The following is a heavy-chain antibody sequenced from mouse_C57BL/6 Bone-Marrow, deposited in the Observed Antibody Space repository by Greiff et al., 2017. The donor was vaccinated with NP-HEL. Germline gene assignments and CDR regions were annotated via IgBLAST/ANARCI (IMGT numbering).Heavy chain of an antibody. D-gene: IGHD1-1*01. J-gene: IGHJ2*01. CDR2: IYPRSGNT. V-gene: IGHV1-81*01. CDR3: VSVVIYYYGSSPLGY. Sequence: VKLMESGAELARPGASVKLSCKASGYTFTSYGISWVKQRTGQGLEWIGEIYPRSGNTYYNEKFKGKATLTADKSSSTAYMELRSLTSEDSAVYFCVSVVIYYYGSSPLGYWGQGTPLTVSS. CDR1: GYTFTSYG.